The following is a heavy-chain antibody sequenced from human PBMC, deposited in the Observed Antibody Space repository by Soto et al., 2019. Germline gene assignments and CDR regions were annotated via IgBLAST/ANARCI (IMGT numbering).Heavy chain of an antibody. Sequence: ASVKVSCKASGYTFTSYYMHWVRQAPGQGLEWMGIINPSGGSTSYAQKFQGRVTMTRDTSKNQFSLKLSSVTAADTAVYYCARDSGYWSRGPIVATIRRREKSGMDVWGQGTTVTVSS. CDR1: GYTFTSYY. V-gene: IGHV1-46*01. CDR3: ARDSGYWSRGPIVATIRRREKSGMDV. CDR2: INPSGGST. J-gene: IGHJ6*02. D-gene: IGHD5-12*01.